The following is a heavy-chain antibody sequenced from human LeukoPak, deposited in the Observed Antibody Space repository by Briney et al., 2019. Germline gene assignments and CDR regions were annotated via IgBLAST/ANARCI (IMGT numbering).Heavy chain of an antibody. J-gene: IGHJ5*02. CDR1: GGSFSGYY. V-gene: IGHV4-34*01. CDR3: ARHDSWNNDNWFDP. CDR2: INHSGST. D-gene: IGHD1/OR15-1a*01. Sequence: PSETLSLNCAVYGGSFSGYYWSWLRQPPGKGLEWIGEINHSGSTNYNPSLKSRVTISVDTSKNQFSLKLSSVTAADTAVYYCARHDSWNNDNWFDPWGHGTLVTVSS.